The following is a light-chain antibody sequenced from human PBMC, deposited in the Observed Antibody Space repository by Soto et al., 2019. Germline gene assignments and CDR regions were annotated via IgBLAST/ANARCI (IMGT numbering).Light chain of an antibody. CDR2: LGS. Sequence: DIVLTQSPLSLPVTPGEPASISCRSSQSLLHSTGYSYLDWYLQKPGQSPQLLSYLGSNRASGVPDRFSGSGSGTDFTLKISRVEAEDVGIYYCMQALQTRLTFGGGTRVELK. CDR1: QSLLHSTGYSY. J-gene: IGKJ4*01. V-gene: IGKV2-28*01. CDR3: MQALQTRLT.